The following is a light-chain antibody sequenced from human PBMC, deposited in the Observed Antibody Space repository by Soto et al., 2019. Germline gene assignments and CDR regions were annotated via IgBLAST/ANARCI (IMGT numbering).Light chain of an antibody. CDR3: QQSYGTPIT. Sequence: DIQMTQFPSSVSASVGDRVTIACRASQGISRWLAWYQQKPGNAPKLLIFATSTLQSGVPSRFSGSRSGTDFTLTISRLQSEDFATYYCQQSYGTPITFGQGTRLEIK. CDR2: ATS. V-gene: IGKV1-12*01. CDR1: QGISRW. J-gene: IGKJ5*01.